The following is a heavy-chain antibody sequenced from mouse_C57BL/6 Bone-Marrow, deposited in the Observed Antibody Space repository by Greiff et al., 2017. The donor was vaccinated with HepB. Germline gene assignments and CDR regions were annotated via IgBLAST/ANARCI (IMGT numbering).Heavy chain of an antibody. V-gene: IGHV1-82*01. CDR2: IYPGDGDT. CDR1: GYAFSSSW. CDR3: ARRYYCNFYWYFDV. J-gene: IGHJ1*03. D-gene: IGHD2-1*01. Sequence: QVQLKESGPELVKPGASVKISCKASGYAFSSSWMNWVKQRPGKGLEWIGRIYPGDGDTNYNGKFKGKATLTADKSSSTAYMQLSSLTSEDSAVYFCARRYYCNFYWYFDVWGTGTTVTVSS.